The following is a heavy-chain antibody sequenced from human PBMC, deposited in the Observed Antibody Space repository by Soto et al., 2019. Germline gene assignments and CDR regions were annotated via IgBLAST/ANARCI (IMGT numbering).Heavy chain of an antibody. CDR3: ARDRIAMIVAPGDYYYGMDV. D-gene: IGHD3-22*01. Sequence: SETLSLTCAVYGGSFSGYYWSWIRQPPGKGLEWIGEINHSGSTNYNPSLKSRVTISVDTSKNQFSLKLSSVTAADTAVYYCARDRIAMIVAPGDYYYGMDVWGQGTTVTVS. CDR2: INHSGST. CDR1: GGSFSGYY. J-gene: IGHJ6*02. V-gene: IGHV4-34*01.